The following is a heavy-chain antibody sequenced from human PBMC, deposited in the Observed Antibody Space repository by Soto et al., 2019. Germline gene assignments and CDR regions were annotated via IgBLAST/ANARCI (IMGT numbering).Heavy chain of an antibody. Sequence: SVKVSCKASGVTFGSYAISWVRQAPVQGLEWMGGIIPIFGTANYAQKFQGRVTITADKSTSTAYMELSSLRSEDTAVYYCARGGQQQLVRYYYGMDVWGQGTTVTVSS. D-gene: IGHD6-13*01. CDR1: GVTFGSYA. CDR2: IIPIFGTA. J-gene: IGHJ6*02. V-gene: IGHV1-69*06. CDR3: ARGGQQQLVRYYYGMDV.